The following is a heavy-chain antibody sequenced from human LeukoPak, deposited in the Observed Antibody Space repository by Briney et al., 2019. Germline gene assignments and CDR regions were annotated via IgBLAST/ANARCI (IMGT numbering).Heavy chain of an antibody. J-gene: IGHJ4*02. CDR2: ISHDGII. Sequence: GGSLRLSCETAGFTFSSYVMHWVRRTPGKGLVWVSRISHDGIISYADSVKGRFTISRDNAKNSLYLQMNSLRAEDTAVYYCARGMAAVGSGDYWGQGTLVTVSS. D-gene: IGHD6-13*01. V-gene: IGHV3-74*01. CDR1: GFTFSSYV. CDR3: ARGMAAVGSGDY.